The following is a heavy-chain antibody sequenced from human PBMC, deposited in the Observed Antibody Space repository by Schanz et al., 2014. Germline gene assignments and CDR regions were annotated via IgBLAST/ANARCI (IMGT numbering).Heavy chain of an antibody. CDR3: ARGAMPGTFDI. J-gene: IGHJ3*02. CDR2: ISTSNGNT. Sequence: QVQLVQSGAEVKKPGSSVKVSCKASGYTFSSYGITWVRQAPGQGLEWMGWISTSNGNTNYIQKLQGRLTMTRDTSTSTVYMELSSLRYEDTALYYCARGAMPGTFDIWGQGTMVTVSS. CDR1: GYTFSSYG. D-gene: IGHD2-2*01. V-gene: IGHV1-18*01.